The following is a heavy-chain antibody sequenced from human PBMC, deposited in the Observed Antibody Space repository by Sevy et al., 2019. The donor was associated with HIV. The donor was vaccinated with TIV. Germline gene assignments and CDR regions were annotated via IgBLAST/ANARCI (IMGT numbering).Heavy chain of an antibody. CDR2: INWDGDNT. Sequence: GGSLRLSCAASGFSFHDYAMHWVRQAPGKGLEWVSLINWDGDNTHYADSVKGRFTISRDTRKNSLYLQMISLRTDDTAVYYCARDMGLERLGTFDIWRQGTLVTVSS. CDR1: GFSFHDYA. D-gene: IGHD1-1*01. V-gene: IGHV3-43D*03. CDR3: ARDMGLERLGTFDI. J-gene: IGHJ4*02.